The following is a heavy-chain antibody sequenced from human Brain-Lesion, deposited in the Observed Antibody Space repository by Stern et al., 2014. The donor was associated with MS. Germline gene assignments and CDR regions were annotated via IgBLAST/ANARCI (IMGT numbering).Heavy chain of an antibody. D-gene: IGHD6-19*01. CDR2: ISGRGGPT. Sequence: EVQLVESGGGLVQPGGSLRLSCAASGFSFSTYAMSWVRQTPGKGLQWVSGISGRGGPTYYADSVKGRFTISRDNSKNTLYLQMDRLRADDTAVYYCAKWPHHIAVAGTRYFQHWGQGTLVTVSS. CDR1: GFSFSTYA. J-gene: IGHJ1*01. V-gene: IGHV3-23*04. CDR3: AKWPHHIAVAGTRYFQH.